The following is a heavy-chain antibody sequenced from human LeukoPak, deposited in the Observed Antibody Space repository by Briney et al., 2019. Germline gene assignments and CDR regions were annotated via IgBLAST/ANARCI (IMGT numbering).Heavy chain of an antibody. V-gene: IGHV4-39*01. Sequence: SETLSCTCTVSGDSFSSSSHYWGWLRQPPGRGLEWIGSIRNSGNTYYSPSRKSRVTISVDTSKNQFSLKLSSVTAADAAVYYCARHVYGEYGPGDYWGQGILVTVSS. CDR2: IRNSGNT. CDR1: GDSFSSSSHY. CDR3: ARHVYGEYGPGDY. J-gene: IGHJ4*02. D-gene: IGHD4-17*01.